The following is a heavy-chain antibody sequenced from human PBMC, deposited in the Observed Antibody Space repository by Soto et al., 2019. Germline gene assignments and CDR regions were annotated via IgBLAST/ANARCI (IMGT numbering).Heavy chain of an antibody. CDR3: ARDLGYDYRGKYNWFDP. CDR2: IYYSGST. D-gene: IGHD5-12*01. Sequence: SETLSLTCTVSGGSISSGGYYWSWIRQHPGKGLEWIGYIYYSGSTYYNPSLKSRVTISVDTSKNQFSLKLSSVTAADTAVYYCARDLGYDYRGKYNWFDPWGQGTLVTSPQ. V-gene: IGHV4-31*02. J-gene: IGHJ5*02. CDR1: GGSISSGGYY.